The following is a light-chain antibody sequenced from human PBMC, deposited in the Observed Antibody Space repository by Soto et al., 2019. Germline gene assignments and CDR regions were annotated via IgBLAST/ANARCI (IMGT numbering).Light chain of an antibody. Sequence: QSVLTQPPSVSGAPRQRVTISCTGSSSNIGAGYDVHWYQQLPGTAPKLLIYGNSNRPSGVPDRFSGSKSGTSASLAITGLQAEDEADYYCQSYDSTSWVFGGGTKSPS. J-gene: IGLJ3*02. V-gene: IGLV1-40*01. CDR1: SSNIGAGYD. CDR2: GNS. CDR3: QSYDSTSWV.